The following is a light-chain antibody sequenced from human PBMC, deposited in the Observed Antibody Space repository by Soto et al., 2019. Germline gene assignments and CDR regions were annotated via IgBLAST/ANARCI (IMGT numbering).Light chain of an antibody. V-gene: IGKV3-20*01. J-gene: IGKJ2*02. Sequence: EIVLTQSPGTLSLSPGERATLSCRASQSVSSSYLAWYQQKPGQAPRLLIYGASSRATGIPDRFSGSGSETDFTLTISRLEPEDFAVDFCQQYGSSPCTFGQGTKLEMK. CDR1: QSVSSSY. CDR3: QQYGSSPCT. CDR2: GAS.